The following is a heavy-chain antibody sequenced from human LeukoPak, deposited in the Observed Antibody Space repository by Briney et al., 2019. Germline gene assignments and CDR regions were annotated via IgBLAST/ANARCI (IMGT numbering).Heavy chain of an antibody. CDR1: GFIFNSYG. V-gene: IGHV3-33*01. Sequence: PGGSLRLSCLASGFIFNSYGIHWVRQAPGKGLEWVAVIWFDGSKKYYADSVKGRFTISRDDPKSTLYLQMDSLRAEDTAVYFCARDRINFFDYWGQGALVTVSS. CDR3: ARDRINFFDY. CDR2: IWFDGSKK. D-gene: IGHD5-24*01. J-gene: IGHJ4*02.